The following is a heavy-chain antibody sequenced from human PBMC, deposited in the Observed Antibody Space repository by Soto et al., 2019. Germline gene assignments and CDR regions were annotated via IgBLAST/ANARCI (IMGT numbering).Heavy chain of an antibody. CDR2: LSGNSGTT. D-gene: IGHD3-3*01. Sequence: EVHLLESGGGLVQPGGSLRLSCAASGFTFSTYAMTWVRQAPGKGLEWVSALSGNSGTTYSADSVKGRFTISRDNSRNTLYLQMSSLRAADKALYFCAKGSKFTIFSPNDYWGQGTVVTVSS. J-gene: IGHJ4*02. CDR1: GFTFSTYA. CDR3: AKGSKFTIFSPNDY. V-gene: IGHV3-23*01.